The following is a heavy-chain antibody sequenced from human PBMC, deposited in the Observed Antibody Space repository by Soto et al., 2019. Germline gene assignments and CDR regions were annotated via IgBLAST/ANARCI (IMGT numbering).Heavy chain of an antibody. D-gene: IGHD3-22*01. CDR2: IYSGDSDT. CDR3: AREFDYYYDSSGYYADHDAFDI. CDR1: GYSFTSYW. J-gene: IGHJ3*02. V-gene: IGHV5-51*01. Sequence: GESLKISCKGSGYSFTSYWIGWVRQMPGKGLEWMGIIYSGDSDTRYSPSFQGQVTISADKSISTAYLQWSSLKASDTAMYYCAREFDYYYDSSGYYADHDAFDIWGQGTMVTVSS.